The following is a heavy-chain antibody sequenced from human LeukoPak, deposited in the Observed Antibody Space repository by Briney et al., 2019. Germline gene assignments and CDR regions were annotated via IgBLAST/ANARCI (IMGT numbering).Heavy chain of an antibody. CDR1: GFTFNSYS. Sequence: GGSLRLSCAASGFTFNSYSMNWVRQAPGKGQEWVSSSGSSSSSIYYADSVKGRFTISRDNAKNSLFLQMNSLRAEDTAVYYCARETTVEAFDIWGQGTMVTVSS. V-gene: IGHV3-21*01. CDR3: ARETTVEAFDI. D-gene: IGHD4-23*01. CDR2: SGSSSSSI. J-gene: IGHJ3*02.